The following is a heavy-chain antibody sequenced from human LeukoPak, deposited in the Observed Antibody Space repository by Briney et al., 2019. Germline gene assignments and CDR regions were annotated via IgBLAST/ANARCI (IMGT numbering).Heavy chain of an antibody. CDR1: GGSIGSYY. Sequence: SETLPLTCTVSGGSIGSYYWSWIRQPPGKGLEWIGYIYDSGSTNYNPSLKGRVTISVDTSKNQFSLKLSSVTAADTAVYYCACLTTADAFDIWGQGTMVTVSS. D-gene: IGHD3-22*01. V-gene: IGHV4-59*01. CDR3: ACLTTADAFDI. CDR2: IYDSGST. J-gene: IGHJ3*02.